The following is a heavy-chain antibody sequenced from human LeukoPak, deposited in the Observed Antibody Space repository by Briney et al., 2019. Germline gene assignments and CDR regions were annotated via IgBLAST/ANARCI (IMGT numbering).Heavy chain of an antibody. V-gene: IGHV3-33*01. CDR1: GFTFSSYG. J-gene: IGHJ4*02. Sequence: GGSLRLSCAASGFTFSSYGMHWVRQAPGKGLEWVAVIWYDGSNKYYADSVKGRFTISRDNSKNTLYLQMNSLRAEDTAVYYCARDMGYCSGGSCYSGWFDYWGQGTLVTVSS. CDR2: IWYDGSNK. CDR3: ARDMGYCSGGSCYSGWFDY. D-gene: IGHD2-15*01.